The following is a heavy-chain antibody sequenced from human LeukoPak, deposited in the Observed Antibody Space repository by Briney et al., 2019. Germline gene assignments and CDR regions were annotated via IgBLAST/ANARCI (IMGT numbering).Heavy chain of an antibody. CDR1: GGSISSYY. J-gene: IGHJ4*02. D-gene: IGHD5-12*01. Sequence: PSETLSLTCTVSGGSISSYYWSWIRQPPGKGLEWIGYIYYSGSTNYNPSLKSRVTISVDTPKNQFSLKLSSVTAADTAVYYCASWGGYDPNKYYFDYWGQGTLVTVSS. CDR2: IYYSGST. CDR3: ASWGGYDPNKYYFDY. V-gene: IGHV4-59*01.